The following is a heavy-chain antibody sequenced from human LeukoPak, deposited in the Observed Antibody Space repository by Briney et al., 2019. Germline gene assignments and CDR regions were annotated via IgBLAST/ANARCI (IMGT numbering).Heavy chain of an antibody. Sequence: ASVKVSCKASGYTFTSYGISWVRQAPGQGLEWMGWISAYNGNANYAQKLQGRVTMTTDTSTSTAYMELRSLRSDDTAVYYCARDAPITIFGVVITPFDYWGQGTLVTVSS. D-gene: IGHD3-3*01. CDR2: ISAYNGNA. J-gene: IGHJ4*02. CDR1: GYTFTSYG. CDR3: ARDAPITIFGVVITPFDY. V-gene: IGHV1-18*01.